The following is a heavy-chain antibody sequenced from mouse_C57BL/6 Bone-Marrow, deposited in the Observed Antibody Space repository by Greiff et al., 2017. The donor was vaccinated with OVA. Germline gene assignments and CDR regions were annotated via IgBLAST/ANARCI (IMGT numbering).Heavy chain of an antibody. CDR1: GYTFTSYG. D-gene: IGHD1-1*01. CDR2: IYPRSGNT. Sequence: QVQLQQSGAELARPGASVKLSCKASGYTFTSYGISWVKQRTGQGLEWIGEIYPRSGNTYYNEKFKGKATLTADKSSSTAYMELRSLTSEDSAVYFCAGYGSSYYYFDYWGQGTTLTVSS. CDR3: AGYGSSYYYFDY. V-gene: IGHV1-81*01. J-gene: IGHJ2*01.